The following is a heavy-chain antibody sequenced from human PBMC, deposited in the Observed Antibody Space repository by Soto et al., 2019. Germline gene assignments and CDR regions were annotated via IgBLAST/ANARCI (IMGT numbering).Heavy chain of an antibody. CDR2: IYPGDSDA. D-gene: IGHD3-9*01. V-gene: IGHV5-51*01. J-gene: IGHJ4*01. Sequence: GESLKLSCKSSGYSFTDYWIGWVRQIPGKGLEWMGIIYPGDSDARYSPSFQGQVTISVDTSINTAFLRWNSLTASDTAMYYCARQADYNILTGYFYYFDYWGQGSLVTVSS. CDR3: ARQADYNILTGYFYYFDY. CDR1: GYSFTDYW.